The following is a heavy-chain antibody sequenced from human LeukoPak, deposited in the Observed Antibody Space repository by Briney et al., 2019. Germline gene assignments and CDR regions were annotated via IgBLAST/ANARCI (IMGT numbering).Heavy chain of an antibody. J-gene: IGHJ4*02. Sequence: SETLSLXCAVYGGSFSGYYWSWIRQPPGKGLEWIGEINHSGSTNYNPSLKSRVTISVDTSKNQFSLKLSSVTAADTAVYYCASPACSSTSCYSFDCWGQGNLVTVSS. CDR1: GGSFSGYY. CDR3: ASPACSSTSCYSFDC. V-gene: IGHV4-34*01. D-gene: IGHD2-2*02. CDR2: INHSGST.